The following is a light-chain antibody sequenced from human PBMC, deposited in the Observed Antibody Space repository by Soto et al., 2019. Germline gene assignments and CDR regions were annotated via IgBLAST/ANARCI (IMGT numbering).Light chain of an antibody. CDR1: SSNIGSNT. J-gene: IGLJ1*01. CDR2: SNN. V-gene: IGLV1-44*01. Sequence: QSVLTHRPSASGTPGQRYTISCSGSSSNIGSNTVTWYQQLAGTAPKLLIYSNNQRPSGVPDRFSGSKSGTSASLAISGLQSEDEADYYCVAWDDSLNGYVFGTGTKVTVL. CDR3: VAWDDSLNGYV.